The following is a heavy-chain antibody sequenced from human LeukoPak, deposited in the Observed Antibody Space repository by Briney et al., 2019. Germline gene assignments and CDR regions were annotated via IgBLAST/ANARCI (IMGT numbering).Heavy chain of an antibody. CDR3: ERGSFSSRPGPHHGMDV. V-gene: IGHV3-33*01. Sequence: GGSLRLSCAASGCTLSHHGMHWVRQAPGKGLEGVAVIWYDGSNKYYADSVRGRFTISSDNSRTTVYLQMHILRAEDTAVYYCERGSFSSRPGPHHGMDVWGQGTTATVSS. D-gene: IGHD6-13*01. CDR2: IWYDGSNK. J-gene: IGHJ6*02. CDR1: GCTLSHHG.